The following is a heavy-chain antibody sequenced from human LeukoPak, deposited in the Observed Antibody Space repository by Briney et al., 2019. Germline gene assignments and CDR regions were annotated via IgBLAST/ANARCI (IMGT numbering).Heavy chain of an antibody. V-gene: IGHV3-7*03. J-gene: IGHJ4*02. CDR3: ARDLPFYSYDSYLDY. CDR2: IKQDGSEK. Sequence: PGGSLSLSCAASGFTFTSYWMSWVRQAPGKGLEWVANIKQDGSEKYYVDSVKGRFIISRDNAKNSLYLQMNSLRAEDTAVYYCARDLPFYSYDSYLDYWGQGTLVTVSS. D-gene: IGHD5-18*01. CDR1: GFTFTSYW.